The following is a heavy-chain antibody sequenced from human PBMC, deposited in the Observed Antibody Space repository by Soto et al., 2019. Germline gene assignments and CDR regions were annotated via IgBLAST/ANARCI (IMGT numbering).Heavy chain of an antibody. D-gene: IGHD2-15*01. CDR1: GYSFTSYW. CDR2: IYPGDSDT. Sequence: GESLKISCNGSGYSFTSYWIGWVRQMPGKGLEWMGIIYPGDSDTRYSPSFQGQVTISADKSISTAYLQWSSLKASDTAMYYCARFIVVVVAARYYYYGMDVWGQGTTVTVSS. J-gene: IGHJ6*02. V-gene: IGHV5-51*01. CDR3: ARFIVVVVAARYYYYGMDV.